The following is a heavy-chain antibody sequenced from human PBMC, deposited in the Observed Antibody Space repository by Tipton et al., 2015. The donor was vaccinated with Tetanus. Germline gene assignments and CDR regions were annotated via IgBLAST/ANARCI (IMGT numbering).Heavy chain of an antibody. V-gene: IGHV5-51*01. CDR2: IYPGDSDT. CDR3: ARLGSYYYGSGRLLTAQNWFDP. J-gene: IGHJ5*02. CDR1: GYSFTSYW. D-gene: IGHD3-10*01. Sequence: VQLVQSGPEVKKPGESLKISCKGSGYSFTSYWIGWVRQMPGKGLEWMGIIYPGDSDTRYSPSFQGQVTISADKSISTAYLQWSSLKASDTAMYYLARLGSYYYGSGRLLTAQNWFDPWGQGTLVTVSS.